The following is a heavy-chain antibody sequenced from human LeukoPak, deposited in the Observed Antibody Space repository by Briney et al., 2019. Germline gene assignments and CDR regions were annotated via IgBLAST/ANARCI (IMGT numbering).Heavy chain of an antibody. CDR3: ARLAYSGSWYTTYYFDY. J-gene: IGHJ4*02. CDR1: GYTFTNYY. CDR2: IYPGDSDT. V-gene: IGHV5-51*01. Sequence: GASLKISCKGSGYTFTNYYIGWVRQMPGKGLEWMGIIYPGDSDTRYSPSFQGLVTISADKSITTAYLQWSSLKASDTAMYYCARLAYSGSWYTTYYFDYWGQGTLVTVSS. D-gene: IGHD6-13*01.